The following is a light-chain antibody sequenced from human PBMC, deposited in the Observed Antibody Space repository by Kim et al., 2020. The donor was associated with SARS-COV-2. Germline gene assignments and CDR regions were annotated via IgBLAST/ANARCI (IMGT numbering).Light chain of an antibody. CDR1: QSVSIW. CDR3: QQYNTFSPWS. V-gene: IGKV1-5*03. CDR2: KAS. Sequence: DIQMTQSPSTLSASVGYRVTITCRASQSVSIWLAWYQQKPGEAPKLLIYKASTLESGVPSRFSGSGSGTEFTLTITSLQPDDFATHYCQQYNTFSPWSFGQGTKVDIK. J-gene: IGKJ1*01.